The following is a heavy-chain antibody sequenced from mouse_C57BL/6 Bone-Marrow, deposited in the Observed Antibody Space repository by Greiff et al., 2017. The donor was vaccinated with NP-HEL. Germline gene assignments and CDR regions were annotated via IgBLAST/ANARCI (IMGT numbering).Heavy chain of an antibody. Sequence: VQLKESGAELVKPGASVKLSCTASGFNIKDYYMHWVKQRTEQGLEWIGRIDPEDGETKYAPKFQGKATITADTSSNTAYLQLSSLTSEDTAVYYCARRAVVATKYFDYWGQGTTLTVSS. CDR2: IDPEDGET. D-gene: IGHD1-1*01. J-gene: IGHJ2*01. CDR1: GFNIKDYY. CDR3: ARRAVVATKYFDY. V-gene: IGHV14-2*01.